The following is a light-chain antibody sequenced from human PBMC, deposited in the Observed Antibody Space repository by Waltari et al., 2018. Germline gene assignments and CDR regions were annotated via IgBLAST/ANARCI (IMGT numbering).Light chain of an antibody. CDR3: QQSYKAPLT. Sequence: IQMTQSPSALSASVGDRVAITCRASQPISIYLTWYQQIPGKAPNLLIYGAVNLQDGVPSRFTGSGSGTDFTLTISSLHPEDFGTYYCQQSYKAPLTFGQGTKLQIK. V-gene: IGKV1-39*01. CDR2: GAV. CDR1: QPISIY. J-gene: IGKJ2*01.